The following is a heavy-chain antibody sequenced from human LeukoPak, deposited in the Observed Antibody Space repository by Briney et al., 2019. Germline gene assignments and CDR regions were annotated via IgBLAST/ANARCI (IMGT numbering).Heavy chain of an antibody. V-gene: IGHV3-23*01. CDR3: AKAHDFWSGYYYFDY. D-gene: IGHD3-3*01. CDR2: ISGSGGST. CDR1: GFTFSSYA. J-gene: IGHJ4*02. Sequence: GGSLRLFCAASGFTFSSYAMSWVRQAPGKGLEWVSAISGSGGSTYYADSVKGRFTISRDNSKNTLYLQMNSLRAEDTAVYYCAKAHDFWSGYYYFDYWGQGTLVTVSS.